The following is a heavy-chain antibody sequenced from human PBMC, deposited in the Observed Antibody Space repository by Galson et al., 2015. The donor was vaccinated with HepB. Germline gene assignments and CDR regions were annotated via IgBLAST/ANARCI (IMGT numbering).Heavy chain of an antibody. D-gene: IGHD5-12*01. V-gene: IGHV1-69*13. CDR2: IIPFYGAP. J-gene: IGHJ4*02. Sequence: SVKVSCKASGGSFTTSTISWVRQAPGQGLERMGGIIPFYGAPKYAQKFQGRVTITADDSTSTAYMELNSLTSEDTAVYYCTRDRGYSYGPPFENWGQGTLVTVSS. CDR1: GGSFTTST. CDR3: TRDRGYSYGPPFEN.